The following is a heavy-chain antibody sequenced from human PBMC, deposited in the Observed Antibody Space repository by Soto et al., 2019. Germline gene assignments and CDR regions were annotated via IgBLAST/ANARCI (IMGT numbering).Heavy chain of an antibody. D-gene: IGHD4-4*01. V-gene: IGHV1-69*12. J-gene: IGHJ4*02. CDR2: IIPIFGTA. CDR3: ARGRGDGYSYFDY. Sequence: QVQLVQSGAEVKKPGSSVKVSCKASGGTFSSYAISWVRQAPGQGLEWMGGIIPIFGTANYAQKFQGRVTIIEDDSTSAVDMELRSFRTEETAVYYCARGRGDGYSYFDYWGQGSLVTVSS. CDR1: GGTFSSYA.